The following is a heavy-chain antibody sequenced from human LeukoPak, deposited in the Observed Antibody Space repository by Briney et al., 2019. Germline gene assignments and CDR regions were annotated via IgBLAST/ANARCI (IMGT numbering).Heavy chain of an antibody. CDR3: ARDSIAAASYYFDY. CDR2: INPNSGGT. D-gene: IGHD6-13*01. CDR1: GYTFTGYY. Sequence: EASVKVSCKASGYTFTGYYMHWVRQAPGQGLEWMGWINPNSGGTNYAQKLQGRVTMTTDTSASTAYMELRSLRSDDTAVYYCARDSIAAASYYFDYWGQGTLVTVSS. J-gene: IGHJ4*02. V-gene: IGHV1-2*02.